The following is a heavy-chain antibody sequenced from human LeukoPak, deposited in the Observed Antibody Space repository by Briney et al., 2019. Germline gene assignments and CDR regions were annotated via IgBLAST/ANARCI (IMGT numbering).Heavy chain of an antibody. V-gene: IGHV3-49*04. D-gene: IGHD2-2*01. J-gene: IGHJ4*02. CDR1: GFTFSDYA. Sequence: GGSLRLSCTASGFTFSDYAMSWVRQAPGKGLEWVGFIRSKAYGGTTEYAASVKGRFTISRDDSKSIAYLEMNSLITEDTAVYYCTRGNQVLLYFFDYWGQGTLATVSS. CDR3: TRGNQVLLYFFDY. CDR2: IRSKAYGGTT.